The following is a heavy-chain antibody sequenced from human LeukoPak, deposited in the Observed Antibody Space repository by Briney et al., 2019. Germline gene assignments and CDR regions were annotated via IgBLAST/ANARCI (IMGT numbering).Heavy chain of an antibody. V-gene: IGHV3-20*04. J-gene: IGHJ4*02. CDR1: GFIFDDFS. CDR2: INWDSTST. D-gene: IGHD2-8*02. CDR3: ARDLKYCTGGMCWFTAVADS. Sequence: PGGSLGLSCATSGFIFDDFSMNWVRQVPGKGLEWVAGINWDSTSTNYAASVRGRFTISKDNAKNSLYLQMHSLRVEDTAVYYCARDLKYCTGGMCWFTAVADSWGQGTQVTVSS.